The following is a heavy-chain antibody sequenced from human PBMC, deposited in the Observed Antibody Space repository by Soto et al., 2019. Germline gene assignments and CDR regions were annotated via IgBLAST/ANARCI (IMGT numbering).Heavy chain of an antibody. D-gene: IGHD2-2*01. V-gene: IGHV1-8*01. J-gene: IGHJ6*02. CDR2: MNPNSGNT. Sequence: GASVKVSCKASGYTFTSYDINWVRQATGQGLEWMGWMNPNSGNTGYAQKFQGRVTMTRNTSISTAYMELSSLRSEDTAVYYCARGYCSSTSCHFSRYYYYGMDVWGQGTTVTVS. CDR3: ARGYCSSTSCHFSRYYYYGMDV. CDR1: GYTFTSYD.